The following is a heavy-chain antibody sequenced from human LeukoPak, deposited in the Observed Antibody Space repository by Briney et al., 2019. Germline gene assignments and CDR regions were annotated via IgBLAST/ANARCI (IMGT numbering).Heavy chain of an antibody. J-gene: IGHJ4*02. V-gene: IGHV4-34*01. Sequence: PSETLSLTCAVYGGSFSGYYWSWIRQPPGKGLEWIGEINHSGSTNYDPSLKSRVTISVDTSKNQFSLKLSSVTAADTAVYYCAIGLRFLELLWGQGTLVTVSS. CDR1: GGSFSGYY. CDR2: INHSGST. D-gene: IGHD3-3*01. CDR3: AIGLRFLELL.